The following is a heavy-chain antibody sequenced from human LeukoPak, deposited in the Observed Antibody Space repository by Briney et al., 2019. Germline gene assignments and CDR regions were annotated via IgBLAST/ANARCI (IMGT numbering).Heavy chain of an antibody. D-gene: IGHD3-9*01. V-gene: IGHV3-23*01. CDR1: GLIFSSYA. J-gene: IGHJ4*02. CDR3: AKDLNGYYKAIDY. Sequence: GGSLRLSCAASGLIFSSYAMSWVRQAPGKGLEWVSSVSGSGKNTYYADSVKGRFTISRDNSKNTLHLQMNSLRAEDTAVYFCAKDLNGYYKAIDYWGQGTMVTVSS. CDR2: VSGSGKNT.